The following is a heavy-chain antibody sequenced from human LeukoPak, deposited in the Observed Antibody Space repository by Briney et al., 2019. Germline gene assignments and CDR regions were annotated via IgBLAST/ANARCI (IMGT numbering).Heavy chain of an antibody. CDR1: GGSFSGYY. CDR3: ARDQEETTYRYYYYYMDV. V-gene: IGHV4-34*01. D-gene: IGHD4-17*01. J-gene: IGHJ6*03. CDR2: INHSGST. Sequence: SETLSLTCAVYGGSFSGYYWSWIRQPPGKGLEWIGEINHSGSTNYNPSLKSRVTMSVDTSKNQFSLKLSSVTAADTAVYYCARDQEETTYRYYYYYMDVWGKGTTVTISS.